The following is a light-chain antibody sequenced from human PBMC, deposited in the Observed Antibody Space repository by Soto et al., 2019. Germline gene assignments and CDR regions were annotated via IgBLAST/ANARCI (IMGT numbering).Light chain of an antibody. Sequence: DIQMTQSPSSVSGSVGDRVTVSCQASQGISRSVAWYQQKPGKAPKRRSEAASSLQRGVPSRFSGRGFGTDFTLTISSRQPEDSAIYYCQQADTFPITFGQGTRLEIK. J-gene: IGKJ5*01. V-gene: IGKV1D-12*01. CDR2: AAS. CDR3: QQADTFPIT. CDR1: QGISRS.